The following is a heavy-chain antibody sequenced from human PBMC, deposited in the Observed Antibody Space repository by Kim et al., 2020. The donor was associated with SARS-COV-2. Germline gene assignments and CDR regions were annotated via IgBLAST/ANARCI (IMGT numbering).Heavy chain of an antibody. CDR2: IYYSGST. CDR1: GGSISSSSYY. J-gene: IGHJ4*02. D-gene: IGHD2-15*01. Sequence: SETLSLTCTVSGGSISSSSYYWGWIRQPPGKGLEWIGSIYYSGSTYYNPSLKSRVTISVDTSKNQFSLKLSSVTAADTAVYYCARPSCSGGSCYFTYWGQGTLVTVSS. V-gene: IGHV4-39*01. CDR3: ARPSCSGGSCYFTY.